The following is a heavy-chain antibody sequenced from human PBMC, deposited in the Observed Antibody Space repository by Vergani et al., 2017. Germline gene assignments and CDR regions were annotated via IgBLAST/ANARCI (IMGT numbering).Heavy chain of an antibody. CDR3: ARKKYYDSKDYYQVEPFDY. J-gene: IGHJ4*02. Sequence: EVQLQESGGGLVKPGGSLRFSCAASGFSFGQYRINWVRQAQGRGLEWVSSISGRSNYIYYADSLKGRFTISRDNSKNSVYLQMNSLRAEDTAIYYCARKKYYDSKDYYQVEPFDYWGQGTLVTVSS. CDR1: GFSFGQYR. D-gene: IGHD3-22*01. V-gene: IGHV3-21*06. CDR2: ISGRSNYI.